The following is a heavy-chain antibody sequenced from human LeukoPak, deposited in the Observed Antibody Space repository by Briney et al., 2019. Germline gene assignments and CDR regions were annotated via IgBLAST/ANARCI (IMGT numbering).Heavy chain of an antibody. D-gene: IGHD2-15*01. CDR3: ARDLGYCNGGSCYQTTYFDY. V-gene: IGHV1-46*01. Sequence: ASVKASCKASGYTFTSYYMHWVRQAPGQGLEWMGIINPSGGSTSYAQKFQGRVTMTRDTSTSTVYMELSSLRSEDTAVYYCARDLGYCNGGSCYQTTYFDYWGQGTLVTVSS. CDR2: INPSGGST. CDR1: GYTFTSYY. J-gene: IGHJ4*02.